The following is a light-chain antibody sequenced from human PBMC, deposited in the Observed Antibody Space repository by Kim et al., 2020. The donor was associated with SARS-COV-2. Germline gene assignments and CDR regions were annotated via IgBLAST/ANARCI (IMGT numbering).Light chain of an antibody. CDR2: QDS. Sequence: SYELTQPPSVSVSPGQTASITCSGDKLGDKYAYWYQQKPGQSPVLVIYQDSKRPSGIPERFSGSNSGNTATLTISGTQAIDEADYYCQAWDSSRVVFGGGTQLTVL. CDR3: QAWDSSRVV. J-gene: IGLJ2*01. CDR1: KLGDKY. V-gene: IGLV3-1*01.